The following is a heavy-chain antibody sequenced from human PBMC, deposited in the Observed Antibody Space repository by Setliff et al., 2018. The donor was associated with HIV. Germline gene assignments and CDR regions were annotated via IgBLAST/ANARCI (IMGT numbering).Heavy chain of an antibody. Sequence: SETLSLTCAVSGYSISSGYYWGWIRQPPRKGLEWIGEINHSGSTNYNPSLKSRVTISVDTSKNQFSLELSSVTAADTAIFYCARHSGGDQLLREFDYWGQGTLVTVSS. CDR1: GYSISSGYY. CDR2: INHSGST. V-gene: IGHV4-38-2*01. J-gene: IGHJ4*02. CDR3: ARHSGGDQLLREFDY. D-gene: IGHD2-2*01.